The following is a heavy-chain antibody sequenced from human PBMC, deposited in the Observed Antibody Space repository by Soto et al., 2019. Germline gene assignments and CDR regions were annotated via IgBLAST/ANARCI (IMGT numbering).Heavy chain of an antibody. V-gene: IGHV3-30*18. CDR1: GFTFSSYG. CDR2: ISYDGSNK. Sequence: PGGSLRLSCAASGFTFSSYGMHWVRQAPGKGLEWVAVISYDGSNKYYADSVKSRFTISRDNSKNTLYLQMNSLRAEDTAVYYCAKDQLSYSSGWYRYFQHWGQGTLVTVSS. CDR3: AKDQLSYSSGWYRYFQH. D-gene: IGHD6-19*01. J-gene: IGHJ1*01.